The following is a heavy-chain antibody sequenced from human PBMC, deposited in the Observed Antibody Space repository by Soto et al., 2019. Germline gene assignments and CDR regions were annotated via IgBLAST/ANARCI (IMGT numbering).Heavy chain of an antibody. CDR2: IYYSGST. V-gene: IGHV4-61*01. D-gene: IGHD3-22*01. Sequence: PSETLSLTCSVSGGSVSSGSYYWSWIRQRPGKGLEWIGYIYYSGSTNYNPSLKSRVTISVDTSKNQFSLKLSSVTAADTAVYYCARVYYYDSSGYLDAFDIWGQGTMVIVSS. CDR3: ARVYYYDSSGYLDAFDI. CDR1: GGSVSSGSYY. J-gene: IGHJ3*02.